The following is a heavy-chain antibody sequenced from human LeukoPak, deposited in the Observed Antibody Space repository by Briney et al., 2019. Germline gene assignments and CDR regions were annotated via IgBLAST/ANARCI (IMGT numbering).Heavy chain of an antibody. Sequence: SQILSLSCTVSGGSISSGGYSWRWIRQHPGKGLEWIGYIYYSGSTYYNPSLKSRVTISVDTSKNQFSLKLSSVTAADMAVYYCARSRQLLHYYYYYMDVWGKGTTVTVSS. D-gene: IGHD2-2*01. CDR3: ARSRQLLHYYYYYMDV. CDR2: IYYSGST. CDR1: GGSISSGGYS. V-gene: IGHV4-31*03. J-gene: IGHJ6*03.